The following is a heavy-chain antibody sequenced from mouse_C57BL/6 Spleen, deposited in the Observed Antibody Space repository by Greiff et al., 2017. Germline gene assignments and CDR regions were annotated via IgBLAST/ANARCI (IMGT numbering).Heavy chain of an antibody. D-gene: IGHD1-1*01. CDR2: IWSGGST. Sequence: VKLLESGPGLVQPSQSLSITCTVSGFSLTSYGVHWVRQSPGKGLEWLGVIWSGGSTDYNAAFISRLSISKDNSKSQVFFKMNSLQADDTAIYYCARWDYYYGSFWYFDVWGTGTTVTVSS. J-gene: IGHJ1*03. CDR1: GFSLTSYG. CDR3: ARWDYYYGSFWYFDV. V-gene: IGHV2-2*01.